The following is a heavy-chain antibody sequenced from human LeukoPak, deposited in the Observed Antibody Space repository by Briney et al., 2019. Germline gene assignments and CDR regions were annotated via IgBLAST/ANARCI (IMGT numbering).Heavy chain of an antibody. CDR2: IYSSGTT. CDR1: DGSSSRYY. CDR3: ARHVSYTGDAFDI. J-gene: IGHJ3*02. V-gene: IGHV4-59*08. D-gene: IGHD1-26*01. Sequence: SETLSLTCNVSDGSSSRYYWSWIRQPPGKGLEWIGYIYSSGTTNYNPSLKSRVTLSVDTSKNQFSLKLNSVTAADTAVYYCARHVSYTGDAFDIWGQGTMGTVSS.